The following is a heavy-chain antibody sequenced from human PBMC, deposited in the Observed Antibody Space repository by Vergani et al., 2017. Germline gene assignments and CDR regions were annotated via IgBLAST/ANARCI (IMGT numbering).Heavy chain of an antibody. V-gene: IGHV3-30-3*01. CDR1: GFTFSSYA. CDR2: ISYDGSNK. D-gene: IGHD4-17*01. CDR3: ARDGGLDYGDLEYFQH. J-gene: IGHJ1*01. Sequence: VQLVESGGGLVQPGGSLRLSCAASGFTFSSYAMHWVRQAPGKGLEWVAVISYDGSNKYYADSVKGRFTISRDNSKNTLYLQMNSLRAEDTAVYYCARDGGLDYGDLEYFQHWGQGTLVTVSS.